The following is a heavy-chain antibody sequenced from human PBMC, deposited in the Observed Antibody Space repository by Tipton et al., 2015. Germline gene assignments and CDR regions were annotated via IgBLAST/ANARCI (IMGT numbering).Heavy chain of an antibody. V-gene: IGHV3-23*01. CDR2: TSGSGFST. J-gene: IGHJ4*02. CDR1: GFTFSSYA. D-gene: IGHD2-21*02. Sequence: GSLRLSCAASGFTFSSYAMSWVRQGPGKGLEWVSATSGSGFSTHYADSVKGRFTISRDNSKNTLYLQMNSLRAEDTAVYYCAKGPRVWRVTEYFDYWGQGTLVTVSS. CDR3: AKGPRVWRVTEYFDY.